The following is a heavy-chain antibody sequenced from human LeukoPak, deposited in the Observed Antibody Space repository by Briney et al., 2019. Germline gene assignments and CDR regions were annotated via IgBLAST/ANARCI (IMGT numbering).Heavy chain of an antibody. CDR1: GGSISSRSYY. D-gene: IGHD6-25*01. J-gene: IGHJ6*03. Sequence: SETLSLTCTVSGGSISSRSYYWGWIRQPPGKGLDGIGSIYYNGSTYYNPSLTSRVTISVDTSTNPFSLKMSSVTAAHTAVYYCARCAATGYYYYMDVWGKGTTVTISS. CDR3: ARCAATGYYYYMDV. CDR2: IYYNGST. V-gene: IGHV4-39*01.